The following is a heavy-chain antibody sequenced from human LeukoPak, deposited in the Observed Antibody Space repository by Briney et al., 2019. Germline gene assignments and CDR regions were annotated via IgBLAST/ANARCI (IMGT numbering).Heavy chain of an antibody. D-gene: IGHD5-18*01. CDR1: GFTFSSYA. CDR3: AKEGYSYGLDYYFDY. CDR2: ISGSGGST. J-gene: IGHJ4*02. V-gene: IGHV3-23*01. Sequence: PGGSLRLSCAASGFTFSSYAMSWVRQAPGKGLEWVSAISGSGGSTYYADSVKGRFTISRDDSKNTLFLLMTSLRAEDSAVYYCAKEGYSYGLDYYFDYWGQGTLVTVSS.